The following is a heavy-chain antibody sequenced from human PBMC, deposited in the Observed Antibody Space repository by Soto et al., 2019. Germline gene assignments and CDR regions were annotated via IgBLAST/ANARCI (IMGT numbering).Heavy chain of an antibody. D-gene: IGHD6-13*01. CDR1: GFTFSSYF. V-gene: IGHV3-7*03. CDR2: IKQDGSEA. Sequence: PGGSLRLSCAASGFTFSSYFMTWVRQAPGKGLEWVANIKQDGSEANYVDSVKGRFTISRDNAMKSLFLQMDGLRAEDTAVYYCARGGRGAYSSSWFDYWGQGTLVTVSS. CDR3: ARGGRGAYSSSWFDY. J-gene: IGHJ4*02.